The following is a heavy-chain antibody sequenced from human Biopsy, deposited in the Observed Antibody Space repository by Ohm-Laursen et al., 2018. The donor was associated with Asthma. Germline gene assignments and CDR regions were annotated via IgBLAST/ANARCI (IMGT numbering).Heavy chain of an antibody. V-gene: IGHV3-30*18. CDR2: VSYDGGVA. CDR1: GFSFGSFG. D-gene: IGHD3-3*01. CDR3: AKRRGYSDLTDFDH. J-gene: IGHJ4*02. Sequence: SLRLSCTASGFSFGSFGMHWVRQAPGKGLEWVAVVSYDGGVAHYADSMKGRFTISRDNAKSTLYLQMNRLRTDDTAVYYCAKRRGYSDLTDFDHWGQGTLVTVSS.